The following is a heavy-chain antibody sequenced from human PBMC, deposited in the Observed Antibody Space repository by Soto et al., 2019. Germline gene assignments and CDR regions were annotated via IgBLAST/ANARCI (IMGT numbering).Heavy chain of an antibody. D-gene: IGHD1-1*01. CDR3: ARRYGYSFDY. CDR2: IYYSGST. CDR1: GGSISSYY. Sequence: QVQLQESGPGLVKPSETLSLTCTVSGGSISSYYWSWIRQPPGKGLEWIGYIYYSGSTNYNPSLKRRVTISLDTSKNPFSPKLSSVTAADTAVYYCARRYGYSFDYWGQGTRVTVSS. J-gene: IGHJ4*02. V-gene: IGHV4-59*08.